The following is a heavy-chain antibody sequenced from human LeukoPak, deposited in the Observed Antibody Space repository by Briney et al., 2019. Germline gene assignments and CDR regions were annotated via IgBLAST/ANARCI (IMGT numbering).Heavy chain of an antibody. D-gene: IGHD2-15*01. CDR3: EGGPGY. Sequence: GGSLRLPCAASGFTFSNYWMRWVRQAPGKGLEWVANTNRDGSGKYYVDSVKGRFIISRDNAKNSLYLQMNSLGADDTAVYYCEGGPGYWGQGTLVTVSS. V-gene: IGHV3-7*01. CDR1: GFTFSNYW. CDR2: TNRDGSGK. J-gene: IGHJ4*02.